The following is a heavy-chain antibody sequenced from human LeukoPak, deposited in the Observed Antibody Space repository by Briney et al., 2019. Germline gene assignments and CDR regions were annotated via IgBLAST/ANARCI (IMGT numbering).Heavy chain of an antibody. Sequence: GGSLRLSCAASGFTFSSYGMHWVRQAPGKGLEWVAVIWNDGSNKYYADSVKGRFTISRDNSKNTLYLQMNSLRAEDTAVYYCAKDRDGYDSSEIDYWGQGTLVTVSS. V-gene: IGHV3-33*06. CDR1: GFTFSSYG. J-gene: IGHJ4*02. CDR2: IWNDGSNK. CDR3: AKDRDGYDSSEIDY. D-gene: IGHD3-22*01.